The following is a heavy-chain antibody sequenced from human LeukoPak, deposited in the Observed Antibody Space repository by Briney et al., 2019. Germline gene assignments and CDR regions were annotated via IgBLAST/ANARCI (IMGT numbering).Heavy chain of an antibody. J-gene: IGHJ5*02. V-gene: IGHV3-48*03. CDR1: GFTFSSYE. CDR2: ISSSGSTI. CDR3: VREGFSLDR. D-gene: IGHD3-10*01. Sequence: GGSLRLSCAASGFTFSSYEMNWVRQAPGKGLEWVSYISSSGSTIYYADSVKGRIFISRDNARHSLYLQMNSPRAEDTAVYYCVREGFSLDRWGQGTLVTVSS.